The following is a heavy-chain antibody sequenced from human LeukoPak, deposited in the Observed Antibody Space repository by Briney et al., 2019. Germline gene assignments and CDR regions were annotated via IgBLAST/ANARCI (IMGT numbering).Heavy chain of an antibody. D-gene: IGHD3-9*01. V-gene: IGHV3-23*01. J-gene: IGHJ5*02. Sequence: PGGSLRLSCAGSGSTFSSYAMSWVRQAPGKGLEWVSAISGSGGSTYYADSVKGRFTISRDNSKNTLYLQMNSLRAEDTAVYYCAKGKQYYDILTGENNWFDPWGQGTLVTVSS. CDR2: ISGSGGST. CDR3: AKGKQYYDILTGENNWFDP. CDR1: GSTFSSYA.